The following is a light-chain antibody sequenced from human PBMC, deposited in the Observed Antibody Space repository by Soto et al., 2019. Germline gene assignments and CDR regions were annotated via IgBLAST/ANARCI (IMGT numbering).Light chain of an antibody. CDR1: QSVSSN. CDR2: GAS. Sequence: EIVMTQSPATLSVSPVERATLSCRASQSVSSNLAWYQQKPGQAPRLLIYGASTRATGIPARFSGSGSGTEFTLTISSLQSEDFAVYYCQQYNNWPYTFGQGTMLEIK. CDR3: QQYNNWPYT. J-gene: IGKJ2*01. V-gene: IGKV3-15*01.